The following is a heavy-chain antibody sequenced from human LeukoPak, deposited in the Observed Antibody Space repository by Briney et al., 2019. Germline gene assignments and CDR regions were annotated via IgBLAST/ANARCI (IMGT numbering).Heavy chain of an antibody. V-gene: IGHV4-4*02. J-gene: IGHJ4*02. CDR1: GGSISSDNW. CDR2: IHQSGST. D-gene: IGHD3-22*01. CDR3: ARRNYYDSTGYFPY. Sequence: SGTLSLTCAVSGGSISSDNWWTWFRQPPGKGLNWVGEIHQSGSTNYNPSLKSRVTISLDKSKNQFSLKLSSVTAADTAIYYCARRNYYDSTGYFPYWGQGTLVTVSS.